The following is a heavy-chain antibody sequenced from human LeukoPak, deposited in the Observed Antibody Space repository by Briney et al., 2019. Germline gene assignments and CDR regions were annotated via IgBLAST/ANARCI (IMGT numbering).Heavy chain of an antibody. V-gene: IGHV4-39*01. CDR1: GDSISSNTYY. Sequence: PETLSLTCTVSGDSISSNTYYWGWIRQPPGKGLEWIGSIYYSGRTYYNPSLESRVTISVDTSKNQFSLKLSSVTAADTAVYYCARHTGGWSPFDYWGQGTLVTVSS. CDR3: ARHTGGWSPFDY. D-gene: IGHD6-19*01. J-gene: IGHJ4*02. CDR2: IYYSGRT.